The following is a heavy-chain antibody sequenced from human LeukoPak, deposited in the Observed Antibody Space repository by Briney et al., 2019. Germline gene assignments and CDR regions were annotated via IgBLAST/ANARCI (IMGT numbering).Heavy chain of an antibody. CDR3: ARDAMVRGFRVWYFDL. CDR2: ISSSGSTI. Sequence: GGSLRLSCAASGFTFSDYYMSWIRQAPGKGLEWVSYISSSGSTIYYADSVKGRFTISRDNAKNSLYLQTNSLRAEDTAVYYCARDAMVRGFRVWYFDLWGRGTLVTVSS. J-gene: IGHJ2*01. D-gene: IGHD3-10*01. CDR1: GFTFSDYY. V-gene: IGHV3-11*01.